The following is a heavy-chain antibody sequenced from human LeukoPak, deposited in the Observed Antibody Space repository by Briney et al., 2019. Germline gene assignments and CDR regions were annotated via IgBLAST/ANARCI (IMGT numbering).Heavy chain of an antibody. D-gene: IGHD2-2*01. J-gene: IGHJ4*02. V-gene: IGHV3-48*03. CDR2: IDTTGTNI. Sequence: GGSLRLSCAASGFTCNNYEMNWVRKTPGKGLEWISYIDTTGTNIYYIDSVKGRFTISRDTAKNSLSLQMNSLRADDTAVYYCARDFKGYADYWGQGTLVTVSS. CDR3: ARDFKGYADY. CDR1: GFTCNNYE.